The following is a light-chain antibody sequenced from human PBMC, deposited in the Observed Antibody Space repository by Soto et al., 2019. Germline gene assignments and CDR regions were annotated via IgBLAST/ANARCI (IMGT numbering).Light chain of an antibody. Sequence: EIVLTQSPGTLSLSPGERATLSRRASQSVSSSYLAWYQQKPGQAPRLLIYGASSRATGIPDRFSGSGSGTDFTLTISRLEPEDFAVYYCQQYGSSLRITFGQGTRLEIK. J-gene: IGKJ5*01. V-gene: IGKV3-20*01. CDR2: GAS. CDR3: QQYGSSLRIT. CDR1: QSVSSSY.